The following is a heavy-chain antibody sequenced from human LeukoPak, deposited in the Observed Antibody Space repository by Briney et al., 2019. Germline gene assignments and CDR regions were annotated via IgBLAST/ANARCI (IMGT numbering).Heavy chain of an antibody. Sequence: GGSLRLSCAASGFXFSDYWMHWARQAPGKGLVWVSRVNRDGSSTSYADSVKGRFTVSRDNAKNTLSLQMNSLRAEDTAVYYCARGLGGNSAAFDIWGQGTMVTVSS. CDR3: ARGLGGNSAAFDI. D-gene: IGHD4-23*01. J-gene: IGHJ3*02. CDR2: VNRDGSST. CDR1: GFXFSDYW. V-gene: IGHV3-74*01.